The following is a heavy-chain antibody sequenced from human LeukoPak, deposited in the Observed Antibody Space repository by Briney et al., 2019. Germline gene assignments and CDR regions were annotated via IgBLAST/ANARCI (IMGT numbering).Heavy chain of an antibody. CDR1: GYTFTSYY. CDR2: INPSGGST. J-gene: IGHJ3*02. D-gene: IGHD3-16*01. Sequence: ASVKVSCKASGYTFTSYYIHWVRQAPGHGLEWMGMINPSGGSTSYAQKFQGRVTMTRDMSTSTVYMELSSLRSEDTAVYYCARSRLWSPRDAFDIWGQGTMVTVSS. CDR3: ARSRLWSPRDAFDI. V-gene: IGHV1-46*01.